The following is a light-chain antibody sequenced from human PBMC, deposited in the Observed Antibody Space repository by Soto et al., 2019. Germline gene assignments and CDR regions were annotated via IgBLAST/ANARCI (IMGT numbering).Light chain of an antibody. Sequence: EIVLTQSPATLSLSPGERATLSCRASQSVSSYLAWYQQKPGQAPRLLIYDASNRATGIPARFSGGGSGTDFTLTISSLEPEDFAVYYCQQRSNWPVFGQGTRLEIK. V-gene: IGKV3-11*01. CDR2: DAS. CDR3: QQRSNWPV. J-gene: IGKJ5*01. CDR1: QSVSSY.